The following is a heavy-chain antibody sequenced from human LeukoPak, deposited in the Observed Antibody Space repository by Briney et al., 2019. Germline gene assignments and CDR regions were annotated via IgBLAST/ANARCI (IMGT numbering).Heavy chain of an antibody. CDR2: ISGNGGRT. D-gene: IGHD3-3*01. CDR3: ARAHRPYTFWD. Sequence: GGSLRLSCTASGFTFSNYAMSWVRQAPGKGLDWVSGISGNGGRTDYADSVKGRFTISRDNSKNTLYLQMNSLRAEDTAVYYCARAHRPYTFWDWGQGTLVTVSS. J-gene: IGHJ4*02. V-gene: IGHV3-23*01. CDR1: GFTFSNYA.